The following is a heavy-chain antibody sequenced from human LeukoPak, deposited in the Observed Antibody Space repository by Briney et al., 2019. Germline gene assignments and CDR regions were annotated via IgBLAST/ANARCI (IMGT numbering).Heavy chain of an antibody. Sequence: PSETLSLTCTVSGGSISSYYWSWIRQPPGKGLEWIGYIYYSGSTNYNPSLKSRVTISVDTSKNQFSLKLSSVTAADTAVYYCARVIPTGMTYDILTGYYRGAFDIWGQGTMVTVSS. D-gene: IGHD3-9*01. CDR2: IYYSGST. J-gene: IGHJ3*02. V-gene: IGHV4-59*01. CDR1: GGSISSYY. CDR3: ARVIPTGMTYDILTGYYRGAFDI.